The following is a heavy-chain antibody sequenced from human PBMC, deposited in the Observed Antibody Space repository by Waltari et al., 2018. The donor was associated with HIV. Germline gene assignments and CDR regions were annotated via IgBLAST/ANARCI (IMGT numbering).Heavy chain of an antibody. V-gene: IGHV3-74*01. Sequence: EVQLVESGGGLVQPGGSLRLSCAASGFTFSSYWMHWVRQAPGKGLVWVSRINSDGSSTNYADSVKGRCTISRDNAKNTVYLQMNSLRAEDTALYYCASLYNYVWGSPPPFDYWGQGTLVTVSS. CDR1: GFTFSSYW. D-gene: IGHD3-16*01. CDR3: ASLYNYVWGSPPPFDY. CDR2: INSDGSST. J-gene: IGHJ4*02.